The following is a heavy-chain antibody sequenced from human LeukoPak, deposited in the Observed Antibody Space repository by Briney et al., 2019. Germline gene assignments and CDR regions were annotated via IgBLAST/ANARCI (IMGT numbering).Heavy chain of an antibody. CDR2: ISAYNGNT. Sequence: ASVKVSCTASGYTFTSYGISWVRQAPGQGLEWMGWISAYNGNTNYAQKLQGRVTMTTDTSTSTAYMELRSLGSDDTAVYYCARVVWELHYFDYWGQGTLVTVSS. D-gene: IGHD1-26*01. V-gene: IGHV1-18*01. CDR3: ARVVWELHYFDY. J-gene: IGHJ4*02. CDR1: GYTFTSYG.